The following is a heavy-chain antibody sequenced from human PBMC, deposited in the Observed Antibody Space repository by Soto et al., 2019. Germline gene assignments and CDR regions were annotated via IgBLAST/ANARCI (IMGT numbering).Heavy chain of an antibody. J-gene: IGHJ4*02. V-gene: IGHV3-30*18. Sequence: PGGSLRLSCAASGFTFSSYGMHWVRQAPGKGLEWVAIISYDGSNEYYADSVKGRFSISRDNSQNTLYLQMNSLRAEDTAVYYCAKAHYDSSGYYSPFDYWGQGA. D-gene: IGHD3-22*01. CDR1: GFTFSSYG. CDR2: ISYDGSNE. CDR3: AKAHYDSSGYYSPFDY.